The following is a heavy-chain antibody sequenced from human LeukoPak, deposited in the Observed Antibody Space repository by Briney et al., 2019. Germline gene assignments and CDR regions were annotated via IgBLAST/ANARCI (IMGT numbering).Heavy chain of an antibody. CDR3: ARESITGHRDFDY. Sequence: PGGSLRLPCAASGFTFGSYSMNWVRQAPGKGLEWISYISSGSRTIYYAGSVEGRFTVSRDNAKNSLYLQMRSLRAEDTAVYYCARESITGHRDFDYWGQGTLVTVSS. V-gene: IGHV3-48*01. D-gene: IGHD1-20*01. CDR1: GFTFGSYS. J-gene: IGHJ4*02. CDR2: ISSGSRTI.